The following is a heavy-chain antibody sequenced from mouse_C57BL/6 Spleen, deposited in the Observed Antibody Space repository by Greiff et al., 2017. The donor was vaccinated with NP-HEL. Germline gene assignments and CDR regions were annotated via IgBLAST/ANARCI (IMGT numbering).Heavy chain of an antibody. V-gene: IGHV1-61*01. CDR3: ARGGVYDGYYWYFDV. J-gene: IGHJ1*03. D-gene: IGHD2-3*01. CDR1: GYTFTSYW. Sequence: VKLQQPGAELVRPGSSVKLSCKASGYTFTSYWMDWVKQRPGQGLEWIGNIYPSDSETHYNQKFKDKATLTVDKSSSTAYMQLSSMTSEDSAVYYCARGGVYDGYYWYFDVWGTGTTVTVAS. CDR2: IYPSDSET.